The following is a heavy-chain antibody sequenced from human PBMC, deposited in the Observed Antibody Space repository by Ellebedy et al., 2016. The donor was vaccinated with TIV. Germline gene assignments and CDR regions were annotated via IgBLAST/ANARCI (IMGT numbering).Heavy chain of an antibody. CDR3: ARGLGYCSGGSCYIDAFDI. J-gene: IGHJ3*02. D-gene: IGHD2-15*01. CDR2: IYYSGST. Sequence: MPSETLSLTCSVSAGSIKSYYWNWIRQPPGKGLEWIGYIYYSGSTYYNPSPKSRVTISVDTSKNQFSLKLRSVTAADTAVYYCARGLGYCSGGSCYIDAFDIWGQGTMVTVSS. CDR1: AGSIKSYY. V-gene: IGHV4-30-4*08.